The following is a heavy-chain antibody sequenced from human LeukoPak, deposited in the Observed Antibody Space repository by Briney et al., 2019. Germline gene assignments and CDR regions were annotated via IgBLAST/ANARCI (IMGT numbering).Heavy chain of an antibody. V-gene: IGHV1-2*02. Sequence: ASVKVSCKASGYTFTGYYMHWVRQAPGQGLEWMGWINPNSGGTNYAQKFQGRVTMTRDTSISTAYMELSRLRSDDTAVYYCARYIEYSSSYYYYYMDVWGKGTTVTVSS. CDR2: INPNSGGT. CDR1: GYTFTGYY. D-gene: IGHD6-6*01. J-gene: IGHJ6*03. CDR3: ARYIEYSSSYYYYYMDV.